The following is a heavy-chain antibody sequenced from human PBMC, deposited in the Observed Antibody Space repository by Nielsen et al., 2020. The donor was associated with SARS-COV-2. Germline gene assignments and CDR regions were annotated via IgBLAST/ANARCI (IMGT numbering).Heavy chain of an antibody. CDR3: ARGTLSPVTTGDY. Sequence: GSLKISCAASGFTVSSSYMSWVRQAPGKGLEWVSVIYSGGSTYYADSVKGRFTISRHNSKNTLYLQMNSLRAEDTAVYYCARGTLSPVTTGDYWGQGTLVTVSS. J-gene: IGHJ4*02. V-gene: IGHV3-53*04. CDR1: GFTVSSSY. CDR2: IYSGGST. D-gene: IGHD4-17*01.